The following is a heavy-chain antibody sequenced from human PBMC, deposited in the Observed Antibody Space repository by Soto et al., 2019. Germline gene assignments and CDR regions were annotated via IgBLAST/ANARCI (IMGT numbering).Heavy chain of an antibody. CDR3: ARLPYPWGWFDP. V-gene: IGHV3-11*01. CDR1: GFSFSDYY. Sequence: QVQLVESGGGLVKPGGSLRLSCAASGFSFSDYYMSWIRQAPGKGLEWISYISNSGRTIYYADSLKGRFTISRDNARNSQYLQMNSLRVDDTAIYYCARLPYPWGWFDPWGQGTLVTVPS. CDR2: ISNSGRTI. D-gene: IGHD3-16*01. J-gene: IGHJ5*02.